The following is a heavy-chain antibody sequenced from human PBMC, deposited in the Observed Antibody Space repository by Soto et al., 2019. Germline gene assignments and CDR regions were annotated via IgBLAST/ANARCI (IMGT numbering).Heavy chain of an antibody. CDR1: GDSVASNSAA. CDR3: ARTLSSSAENWFDP. J-gene: IGHJ5*02. Sequence: PSQTLSLTCAISGDSVASNSAAWNWIRQSPSRGLEWLGRTYYRSKWYNDYAVSVKSRITINPDTSKNQFSLQLNSVTPEDTAVYFCARTLSSSAENWFDPWGQGTLVTVSS. CDR2: TYYRSKWYN. V-gene: IGHV6-1*01. D-gene: IGHD6-6*01.